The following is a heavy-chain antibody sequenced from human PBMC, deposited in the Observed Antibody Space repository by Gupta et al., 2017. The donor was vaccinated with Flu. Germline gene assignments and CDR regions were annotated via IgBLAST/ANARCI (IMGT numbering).Heavy chain of an antibody. D-gene: IGHD3-10*01. V-gene: IGHV3-66*02. CDR3: STSRGPAINDPPAEH. CDR2: LSISGTA. CDR1: GFTVTSKY. Sequence: EVQLVESGGGLVQPGGSLRLSCADSGFTVTSKYMSWVRQAPGKGLEWVSVLSISGTAHYAYSVQGRFTISRDTSTNTLHLQMNSLRAEDTAVYYCSTSRGPAINDPPAEHWGQGTLVTVSS. J-gene: IGHJ4*02.